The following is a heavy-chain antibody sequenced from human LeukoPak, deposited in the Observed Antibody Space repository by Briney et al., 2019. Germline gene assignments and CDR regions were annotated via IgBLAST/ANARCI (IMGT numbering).Heavy chain of an antibody. Sequence: GGSLRLSCAASGFTFSSHWMSCVRQAPGNWREWVANIKEDGSEKYYVDSVRGRFTISRDNAKNSLYLQMNSLRAEDTAVYYCARNRLNIDYWGQGTLVTVSS. CDR1: GFTFSSHW. CDR2: IKEDGSEK. D-gene: IGHD1-14*01. V-gene: IGHV3-7*01. J-gene: IGHJ4*02. CDR3: ARNRLNIDY.